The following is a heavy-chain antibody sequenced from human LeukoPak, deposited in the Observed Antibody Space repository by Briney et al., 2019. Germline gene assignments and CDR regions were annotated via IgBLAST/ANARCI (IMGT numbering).Heavy chain of an antibody. J-gene: IGHJ4*02. CDR3: ARDVYYDSSGYNYFDY. CDR1: GFTFRAYW. CDR2: INNDGTST. Sequence: GGSLRLSCAASGFTFRAYWMHWVRQAPGKGLVWVPRINNDGTSTNYADSVKGRFTISRDNSKNTLYLQMNSLRAEDTAVYYCARDVYYDSSGYNYFDYWGQGTLVTVSS. D-gene: IGHD3-22*01. V-gene: IGHV3-74*01.